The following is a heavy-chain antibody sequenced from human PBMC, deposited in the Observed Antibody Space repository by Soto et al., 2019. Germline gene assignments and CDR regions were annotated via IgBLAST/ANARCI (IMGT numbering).Heavy chain of an antibody. J-gene: IGHJ2*01. V-gene: IGHV4-31*03. CDR3: ARGHAPYSADWYFDL. D-gene: IGHD6-13*01. CDR1: GGSISSGGYY. CDR2: IYYSGSS. Sequence: PSETLSLTCTVSGGSISSGGYYWSWNRQHPGKGLGWIGYIYYSGSSYYNPSLKSRVTISVDTSKNQFSLKLSSVTAADTAVYYCARGHAPYSADWYFDLWGRGTLVTVSS.